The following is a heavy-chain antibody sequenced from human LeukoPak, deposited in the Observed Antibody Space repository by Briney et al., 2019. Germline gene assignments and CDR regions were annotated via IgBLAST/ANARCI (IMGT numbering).Heavy chain of an antibody. Sequence: PGGSLRLSCAASGFTFSSYAMSWVRQTPGKGLEWVSSISSSGRNTYYADSVKGRFTISRDNSENTLYLQGSSLRAEDTAVYYCAKRDRPCSGDCSAPYYFDYWGQGTLVTVSS. CDR2: ISSSGRNT. CDR3: AKRDRPCSGDCSAPYYFDY. V-gene: IGHV3-23*01. D-gene: IGHD2-21*02. CDR1: GFTFSSYA. J-gene: IGHJ4*02.